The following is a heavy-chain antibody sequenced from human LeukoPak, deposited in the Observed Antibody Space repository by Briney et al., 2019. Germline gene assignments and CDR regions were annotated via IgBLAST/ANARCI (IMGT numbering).Heavy chain of an antibody. J-gene: IGHJ3*02. CDR2: IRYDGSNK. V-gene: IGHV3-30*02. CDR1: GFTFSSYG. Sequence: GGSLRLSCAASGFTFSSYGMHWVRQAPGKGLEWVAFIRYDGSNKYYADSVKGRFTISRDNSKNTLYLQMNSLRAEDTAVYYCAKIPYYYDSSGYYNAFDIWGQGTMVTVSS. CDR3: AKIPYYYDSSGYYNAFDI. D-gene: IGHD3-22*01.